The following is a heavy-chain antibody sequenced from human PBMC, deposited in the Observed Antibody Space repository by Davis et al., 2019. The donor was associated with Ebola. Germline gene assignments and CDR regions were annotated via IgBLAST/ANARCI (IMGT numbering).Heavy chain of an antibody. CDR2: IKQDGSEK. D-gene: IGHD2-21*01. CDR1: GFTFSSYW. CDR3: ARDHPDIVGVYNWFDP. J-gene: IGHJ5*02. V-gene: IGHV3-7*01. Sequence: GGSLRLSCAASGFTFSSYWMSWVRQAPGKGLEWVANIKQDGSEKYYVDSVKGRFTISRDNAKNSLYLQMNSLRAEDTAVYYCARDHPDIVGVYNWFDPWGQGTLVTVSS.